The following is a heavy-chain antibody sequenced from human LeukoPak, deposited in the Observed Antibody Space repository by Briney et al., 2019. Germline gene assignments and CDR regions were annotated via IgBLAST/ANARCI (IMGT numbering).Heavy chain of an antibody. V-gene: IGHV3-53*01. CDR2: LYSGGIA. CDR3: AGGYYSSYYYGMDV. D-gene: IGHD3-22*01. CDR1: GFTVSSNY. Sequence: PGGSLRLSCAASGFTVSSNYMSWVRRAPGKGLEWVSILYSGGIAYYADSAKGRFTISRDNSKNMLYLQMNSLRAEDTAVYFCAGGYYSSYYYGMDVWGQGTTVTVSS. J-gene: IGHJ6*02.